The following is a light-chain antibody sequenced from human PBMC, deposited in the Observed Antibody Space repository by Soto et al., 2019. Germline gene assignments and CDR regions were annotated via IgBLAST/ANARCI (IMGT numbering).Light chain of an antibody. CDR2: DVS. CDR3: CSYAGSYTDV. Sequence: QSALTQPRSVSGSPGQSVTISCTGTSSDVGGYNYVSWYQQHLGKAPKLMIYDVSKRPSGVPDRFSGSKSGNTASLTISGLQAEDEADYYCCSYAGSYTDVFGTGTKLTVL. V-gene: IGLV2-11*01. CDR1: SSDVGGYNY. J-gene: IGLJ1*01.